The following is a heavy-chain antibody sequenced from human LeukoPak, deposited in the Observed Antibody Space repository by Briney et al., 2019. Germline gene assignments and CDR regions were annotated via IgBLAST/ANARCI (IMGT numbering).Heavy chain of an antibody. D-gene: IGHD2-2*01. V-gene: IGHV1-18*01. J-gene: IGHJ4*02. Sequence: ASVKVSCKASGYTFTSYGISWVRQAPGQGLEWMGCISAYNGNTNYAQKLQGRVTMTTDTSTSTAYMELRSLRSDDTAVYYCARLDADIVVGPAAHYFDYWGQGTLVTVSS. CDR2: ISAYNGNT. CDR3: ARLDADIVVGPAAHYFDY. CDR1: GYTFTSYG.